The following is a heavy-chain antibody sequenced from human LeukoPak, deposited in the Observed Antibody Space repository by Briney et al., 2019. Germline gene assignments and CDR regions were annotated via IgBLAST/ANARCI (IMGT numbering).Heavy chain of an antibody. Sequence: SETLSLTCTVSGGSISSYYWSWIRQPPGKGLEWIGYIYYSGSTNYNPSLKSRVTISVDTSKNQFCLKLSSVTAADTAVYYCARVGYYDSSGYYSGFDYWGQGTLVTVSS. CDR2: IYYSGST. CDR3: ARVGYYDSSGYYSGFDY. J-gene: IGHJ4*02. CDR1: GGSISSYY. D-gene: IGHD3-22*01. V-gene: IGHV4-59*01.